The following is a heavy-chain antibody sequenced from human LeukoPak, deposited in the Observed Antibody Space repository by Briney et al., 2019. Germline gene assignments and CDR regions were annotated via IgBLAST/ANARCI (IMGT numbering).Heavy chain of an antibody. CDR1: GFTVSSNY. J-gene: IGHJ4*02. CDR3: AKSPQYYYDSSGFFEY. CDR2: IYSGGST. V-gene: IGHV3-53*01. Sequence: GGSLRLSCAASGFTVSSNYMSWVRQAPGKGLEWVSVIYSGGSTYYADSVKGRFTISRDNSKNTLYLQMNSLRVEDTAVYYCAKSPQYYYDSSGFFEYWGQGTLVTVSS. D-gene: IGHD3-22*01.